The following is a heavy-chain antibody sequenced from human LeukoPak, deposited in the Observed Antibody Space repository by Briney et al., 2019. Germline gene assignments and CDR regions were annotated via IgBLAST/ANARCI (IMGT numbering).Heavy chain of an antibody. D-gene: IGHD6-13*01. V-gene: IGHV4-59*01. CDR1: GGSISTYY. CDR3: ARANSNRWYLDY. Sequence: SETLSLTCSVSGGSISTYYWSWIRQPPGKGLEWIGYIYNSGSTSYNPSLKSRVTISVDTSKNQFSLKLSSVTAADTAVYYCARANSNRWYLDYWGQGNLVTVSS. CDR2: IYNSGST. J-gene: IGHJ4*02.